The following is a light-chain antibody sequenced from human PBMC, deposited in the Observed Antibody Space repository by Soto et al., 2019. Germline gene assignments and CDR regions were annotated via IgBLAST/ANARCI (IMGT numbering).Light chain of an antibody. J-gene: IGKJ4*01. V-gene: IGKV3-20*01. CDR3: LQYGRAXQVT. CDR2: GSS. CDR1: QSVSSSY. Sequence: EIVLTQSPGTLSLSPGEIATLSCRAIQSVSSSYLAWYQQKPGQAPRLLIYGSSSRATGIPDRFSGSGSGTDFPITISRMEPEDFEGSYCLQYGRAXQVTFGGGTKV.